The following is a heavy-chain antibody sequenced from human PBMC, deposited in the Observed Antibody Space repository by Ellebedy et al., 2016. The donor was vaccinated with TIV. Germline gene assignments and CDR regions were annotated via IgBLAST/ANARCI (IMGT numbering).Heavy chain of an antibody. D-gene: IGHD6-13*01. J-gene: IGHJ3*02. Sequence: MPSETLSLTCTVSGGSISTYYWSWIRQPAGKGLEWIGRVYTSGTTIHNPSLNSRVTMSLDTSKKQFSLKLSSVTAADTAVYYCARSDLAAAATAGRFNIWGPGTMVAVSS. V-gene: IGHV4-4*07. CDR1: GGSISTYY. CDR3: ARSDLAAAATAGRFNI. CDR2: VYTSGTT.